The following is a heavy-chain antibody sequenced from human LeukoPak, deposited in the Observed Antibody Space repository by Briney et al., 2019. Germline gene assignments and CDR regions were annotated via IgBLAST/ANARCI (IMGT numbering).Heavy chain of an antibody. J-gene: IGHJ4*02. Sequence: SETLSLTCTVSGGSISSGDYYWSWIRQPPGKGLEWIGYIYYSGSTYYNLSLKSRVTISVDTSKNQFSLKLSSVTAADTAVYYCARTSYSSSYVFDYWGQGTLVTVSS. V-gene: IGHV4-30-4*08. D-gene: IGHD6-6*01. CDR3: ARTSYSSSYVFDY. CDR1: GGSISSGDYY. CDR2: IYYSGST.